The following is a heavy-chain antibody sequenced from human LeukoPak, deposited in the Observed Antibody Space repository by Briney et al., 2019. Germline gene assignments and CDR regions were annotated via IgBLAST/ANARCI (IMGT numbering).Heavy chain of an antibody. CDR1: GGTFSSYA. CDR3: ARVGDYSSSWNLDY. Sequence: SVKVSCKASGGTFSSYAISWVRQAPGQGLEWMGRIIPILGIANYAQKFQGRVTITADKSTSTAYMELSSLRSEDTAVYYCARVGDYSSSWNLDYCGQGTLVTVSS. CDR2: IIPILGIA. D-gene: IGHD6-13*01. V-gene: IGHV1-69*04. J-gene: IGHJ4*02.